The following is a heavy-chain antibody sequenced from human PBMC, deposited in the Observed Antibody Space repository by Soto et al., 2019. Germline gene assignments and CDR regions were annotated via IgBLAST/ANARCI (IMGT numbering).Heavy chain of an antibody. D-gene: IGHD5-12*01. Sequence: SETLSLTCTVSGGSISSSSYYWGWIRQPPGKGLEWIGSIYYSGSTYYNPSLKSRVTISVDTSKNQFSLKLSSVTAADTAVYYCARRSKEYSGYDSPAYYFDYWGQGTLVTVS. CDR3: ARRSKEYSGYDSPAYYFDY. V-gene: IGHV4-39*01. CDR2: IYYSGST. J-gene: IGHJ4*02. CDR1: GGSISSSSYY.